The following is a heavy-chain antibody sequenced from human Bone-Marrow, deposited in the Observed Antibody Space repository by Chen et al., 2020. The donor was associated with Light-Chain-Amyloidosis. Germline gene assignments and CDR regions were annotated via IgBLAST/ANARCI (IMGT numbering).Heavy chain of an antibody. J-gene: IGHJ4*02. CDR2: IYPDDSDA. Sequence: EXKXXGXXLKISCKGSGYTFPNYWIGWVRQMPGKGLEWMGGIYPDDSDARYSPSFEGQVTISXXKSXXXXXXXXXXXXXXXXXXXYCAXXXDGYNFDYWGQGTLVTVSS. CDR3: AXXXDGYNFDY. D-gene: IGHD2-21*01. CDR1: GYTFPNYW. V-gene: IGHV5-51*01.